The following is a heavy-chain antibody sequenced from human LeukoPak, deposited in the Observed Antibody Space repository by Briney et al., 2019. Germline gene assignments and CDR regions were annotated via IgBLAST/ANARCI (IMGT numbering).Heavy chain of an antibody. D-gene: IGHD4-17*01. CDR2: IYYSGST. V-gene: IGHV4-59*01. CDR3: ARGDGDYVGFDI. J-gene: IGHJ3*02. CDR1: GGSISNYY. Sequence: PSETLSLTCIVSGGSISNYYWSWIRQPPGKGLEWIGYIYYSGSTSYNPSLKSRVTISVDTSKNQFSLKLSSVTAADTAVYYCARGDGDYVGFDIWGQGTMVTVSS.